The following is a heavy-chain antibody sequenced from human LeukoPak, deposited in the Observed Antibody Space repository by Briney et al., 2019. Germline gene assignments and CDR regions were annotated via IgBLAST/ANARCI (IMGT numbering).Heavy chain of an antibody. D-gene: IGHD1-26*01. CDR2: ISGSGGNA. J-gene: IGHJ3*01. CDR3: AKAFKRGWERDAFAF. V-gene: IGHV3-23*01. Sequence: PGGSLRLSCVASGFTFSSYAMSWVRQAPGKGLGWVLGISGSGGNAYYADSVRGRFTISRDNSKDTLYLQMNSLRAEDTAIYYCAKAFKRGWERDAFAFWGQGTLVTVSS. CDR1: GFTFSSYA.